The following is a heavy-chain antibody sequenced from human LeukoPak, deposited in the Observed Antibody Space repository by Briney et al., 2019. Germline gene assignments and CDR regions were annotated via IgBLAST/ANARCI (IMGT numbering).Heavy chain of an antibody. CDR1: GGTFSSYA. Sequence: SVKVSCKASGGTFSSYAMSWVRQAPGQGLEWMGGIIPIFGTANYAQKFQGRVTITADESTSTAYMELSSLRSEDTAVYYCASYGGNPPAFDIWGQGTMVTVSS. V-gene: IGHV1-69*13. D-gene: IGHD4-23*01. CDR2: IIPIFGTA. J-gene: IGHJ3*02. CDR3: ASYGGNPPAFDI.